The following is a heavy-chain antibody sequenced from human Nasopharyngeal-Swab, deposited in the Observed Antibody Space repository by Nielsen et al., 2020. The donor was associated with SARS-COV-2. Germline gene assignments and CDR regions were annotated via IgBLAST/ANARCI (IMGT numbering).Heavy chain of an antibody. CDR3: AGKYSNGWYRF. CDR2: IYSDGST. CDR1: GFTVSSNY. V-gene: IGHV3-53*01. D-gene: IGHD6-19*01. Sequence: GESLKISCEASGFTVSSNYMSWVRQAPGKGLEWVSVIYSDGSTSYADSVKGRVTISIDQSKNTLYLQMNSLRTEDTAVYYCAGKYSNGWYRFWGQGTLVTVSS. J-gene: IGHJ4*02.